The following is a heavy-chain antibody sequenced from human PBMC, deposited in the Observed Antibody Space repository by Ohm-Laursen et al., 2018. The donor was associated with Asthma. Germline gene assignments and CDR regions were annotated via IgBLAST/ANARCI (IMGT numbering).Heavy chain of an antibody. CDR1: GGSIDRSNYY. J-gene: IGHJ1*01. Sequence: GTLSLTCIVSGGSIDRSNYYWGWIRQPPGKGLEWIGSMYYSGSTYLNPSLKSRVAISVDTAKTQFSLKLSSATPADTAVYFCFLSVYILEYWGQGSLVAVSS. CDR3: FLSVYILEY. D-gene: IGHD3-3*01. CDR2: MYYSGST. V-gene: IGHV4-39*01.